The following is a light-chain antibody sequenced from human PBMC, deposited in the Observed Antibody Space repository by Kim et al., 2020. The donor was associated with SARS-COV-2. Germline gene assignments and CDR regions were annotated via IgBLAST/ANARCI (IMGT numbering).Light chain of an antibody. J-gene: IGLJ2*01. Sequence: VAWGQTVRITCQGDSLRSYYATWYQQKPGQAPILVIYGKNNRPSGIPDRFSGSSSGNTASLTITGTQAGDEADYYCNSRDSNNNVVFGGGTQLTVL. CDR2: GKN. CDR1: SLRSYY. CDR3: NSRDSNNNVV. V-gene: IGLV3-19*01.